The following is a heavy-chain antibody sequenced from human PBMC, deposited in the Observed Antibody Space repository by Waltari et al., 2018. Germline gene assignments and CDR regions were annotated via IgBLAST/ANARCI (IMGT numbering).Heavy chain of an antibody. J-gene: IGHJ3*02. CDR2: INHSGST. CDR3: ARRNPLTLIVADEGPFDI. CDR1: GGSFRDYY. V-gene: IGHV4-34*01. Sequence: QVRLQPWGAGLLKPSETLSLTCALYGGSFRDYYWSWIRQVPGRGLEWIGEINHSGSTSYHPSLKSRVTTSVDMSKNQFSLNLTSVTGADTAMYYCARRNPLTLIVADEGPFDIWGQGTMVSVSS. D-gene: IGHD3-22*01.